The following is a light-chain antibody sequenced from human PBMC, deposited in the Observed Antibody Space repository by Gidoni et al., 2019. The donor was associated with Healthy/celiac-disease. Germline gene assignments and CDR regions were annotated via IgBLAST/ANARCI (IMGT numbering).Light chain of an antibody. V-gene: IGKV1-33*01. CDR3: QQYKGS. J-gene: IGKJ2*04. CDR2: DAS. CDR1: QDISNY. Sequence: DIQMTQSPSSLSASVGDRVTITCQASQDISNYLNWYQQKPGKAPKLLIYDASNLETGVPSRFSGSGSGTDFTFTISSLQPEEIATYYCQQYKGSFGQGTKLEIK.